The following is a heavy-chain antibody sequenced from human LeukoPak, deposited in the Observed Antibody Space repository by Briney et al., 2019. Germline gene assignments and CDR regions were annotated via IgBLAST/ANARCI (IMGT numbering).Heavy chain of an antibody. CDR1: GFTFSSYS. J-gene: IGHJ5*02. V-gene: IGHV3-48*01. Sequence: GGSLRLSCAASGFTFSSYSMNWVRQAPGKGLEWVSYISSSSSTIYYADSVKGRFTISRDNAKNSLYLQMNSLRAEDTAVYYCAKGGGSGSYSSWGQGTLVTVSS. CDR3: AKGGGSGSYSS. D-gene: IGHD3-10*01. CDR2: ISSSSSTI.